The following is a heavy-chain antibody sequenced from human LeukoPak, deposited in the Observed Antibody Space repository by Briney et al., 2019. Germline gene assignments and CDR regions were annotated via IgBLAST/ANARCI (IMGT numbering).Heavy chain of an antibody. CDR3: AKDLSVVGAHDSFDV. Sequence: PGGSLRLSCAASGFSFSSYGMHWVRQARGKGLEWLTVISYDGNTIYYADSVKGRFTISRDNSKNTLYLQMNSLRIEDTAVYYCAKDLSVVGAHDSFDVWGQGTMVTVSS. D-gene: IGHD1-26*01. CDR2: ISYDGNTI. J-gene: IGHJ3*01. V-gene: IGHV3-30*18. CDR1: GFSFSSYG.